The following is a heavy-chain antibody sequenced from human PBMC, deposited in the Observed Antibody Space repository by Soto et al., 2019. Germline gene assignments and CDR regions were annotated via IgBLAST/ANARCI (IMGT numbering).Heavy chain of an antibody. CDR1: GYTFASYG. Sequence: ASVKVSCKASGYTFASYGISWVRQAPGQGLEWVAWISGYTGDTHYAQKLQDRVTLTTDTSTNIVYMELRSLRSEDTAVYYCAREHSSSWRFDYWGQGTLVTVSS. D-gene: IGHD6-13*01. CDR2: ISGYTGDT. J-gene: IGHJ4*02. V-gene: IGHV1-18*01. CDR3: AREHSSSWRFDY.